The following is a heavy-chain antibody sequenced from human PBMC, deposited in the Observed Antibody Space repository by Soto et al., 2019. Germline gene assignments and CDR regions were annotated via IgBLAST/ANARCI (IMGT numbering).Heavy chain of an antibody. Sequence: GEAPKISGKGSGYRHTSYRIGRVRQMPGKGLEWMGIIYPGDSDTRYSPSFQGQVTTSADKSISTSYLQCSSLKASDTPMYYCAGLISDSSGSFDYWGQGALVTVSS. CDR1: GYRHTSYR. CDR2: IYPGDSDT. D-gene: IGHD3-22*01. J-gene: IGHJ4*02. V-gene: IGHV5-51*01. CDR3: AGLISDSSGSFDY.